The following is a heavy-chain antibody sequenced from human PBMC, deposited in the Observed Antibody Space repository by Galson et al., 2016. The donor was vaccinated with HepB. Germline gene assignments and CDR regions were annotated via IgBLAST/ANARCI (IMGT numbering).Heavy chain of an antibody. V-gene: IGHV3-21*06. CDR3: TRGGLQYYFDC. J-gene: IGHJ4*02. Sequence: SLRLSCAASGFTFSTYDMNWVRQAPGKGLEWVSSIGPTGSSKHSADSVKGRIAISRDNAKNSMYLQLNSLRDEDTAVYYCTRGGLQYYFDCWGQGALVTVSS. CDR2: IGPTGSSK. D-gene: IGHD4-11*01. CDR1: GFTFSTYD.